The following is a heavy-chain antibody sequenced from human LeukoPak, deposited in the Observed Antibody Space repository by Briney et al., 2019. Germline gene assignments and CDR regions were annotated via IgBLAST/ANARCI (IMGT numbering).Heavy chain of an antibody. V-gene: IGHV4-39*02. CDR3: ARKSFDAFDI. CDR1: GGSINNINYN. J-gene: IGHJ3*02. CDR2: ASYSGTR. Sequence: SETLSLTCVVSGGSINNINYNWGWLRPPPGKGLEWIGTASYSGTRYYSPSLRGRLTMSVDTSKNHLSLRLNSVSAADTAVYYCARKSFDAFDIWGQGTLVTVSS.